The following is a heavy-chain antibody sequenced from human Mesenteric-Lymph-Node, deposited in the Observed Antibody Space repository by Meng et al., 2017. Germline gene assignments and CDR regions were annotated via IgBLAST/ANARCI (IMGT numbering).Heavy chain of an antibody. Sequence: ASVKVSCKASGYTFTEYFIHWVRQAPGQGLEWMGWITPSSGNTKNAQKFQGRVTMTRDTSISTAYMELSRLRSDDTAVYYCARALYSSSWSVEGYWGQGTLVTVSS. CDR3: ARALYSSSWSVEGY. V-gene: IGHV1-2*02. CDR2: ITPSSGNT. CDR1: GYTFTEYF. D-gene: IGHD6-13*01. J-gene: IGHJ4*02.